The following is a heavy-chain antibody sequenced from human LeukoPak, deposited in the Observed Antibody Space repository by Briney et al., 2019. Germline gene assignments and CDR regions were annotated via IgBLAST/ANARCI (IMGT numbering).Heavy chain of an antibody. CDR2: ISSSSRYI. V-gene: IGHV3-21*01. CDR1: GFTFSSYS. Sequence: PGGSLRLSCAASGFTFSSYSMNWVRQAPGKGLEWVSSISSSSRYIYYADSVKGRFTISRDNAKNSLYLQKNSLRAEDTAVYYCGRDRAAIFDYWGQGTLVTVSS. D-gene: IGHD6-13*01. J-gene: IGHJ4*02. CDR3: GRDRAAIFDY.